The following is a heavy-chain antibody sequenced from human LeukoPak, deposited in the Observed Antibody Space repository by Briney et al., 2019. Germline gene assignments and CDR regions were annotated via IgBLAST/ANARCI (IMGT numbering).Heavy chain of an antibody. V-gene: IGHV3-7*04. CDR2: IKQDGSEK. CDR1: GFTFSNYW. CDR3: ARGSVATIMDYYGMDV. Sequence: QTGGSLRLSCAASGFTFSNYWMSWVRQAPGKGLEWVANIKQDGSEKYYVDSVKGRFTISRDNAKNSLYPQMNSLRAEDTAVYYCARGSVATIMDYYGMDVWGQGTTVTVSS. D-gene: IGHD5-12*01. J-gene: IGHJ6*02.